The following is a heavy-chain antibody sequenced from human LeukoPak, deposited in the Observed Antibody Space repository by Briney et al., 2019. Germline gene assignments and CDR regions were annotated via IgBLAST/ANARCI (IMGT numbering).Heavy chain of an antibody. J-gene: IGHJ3*02. V-gene: IGHV3-33*01. CDR1: GFTFSSYG. CDR3: ARDFSITMIVGRAFDI. CDR2: IWYDGSNK. Sequence: GGSLRLSCAASGFTFSSYGMHWVRQAPGKGLEWLAFIWYDGSNKYYADSVKGRFTISRDNSKNTLYLQMNSLRAEDTAVYYCARDFSITMIVGRAFDIWGQGTMVTVSS. D-gene: IGHD3-22*01.